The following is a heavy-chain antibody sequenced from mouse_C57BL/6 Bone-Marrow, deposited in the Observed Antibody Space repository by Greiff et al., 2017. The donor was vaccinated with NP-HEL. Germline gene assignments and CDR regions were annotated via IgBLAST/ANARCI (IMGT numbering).Heavy chain of an antibody. CDR2: IRNKANGYTI. D-gene: IGHD2-4*01. CDR3: ARSIYYDYADDPFYGMDY. J-gene: IGHJ4*01. CDR1: GFTFTDYY. Sequence: DVQLVESGGGLVQPGGSLSLSCAASGFTFTDYYMSWVRQPPGKALEWVGFIRNKANGYTIEYSASVKGRFTISSDNSQSILYLQMNALRAEDSATYYCARSIYYDYADDPFYGMDYWGQGTSVTVSS. V-gene: IGHV7-3*01.